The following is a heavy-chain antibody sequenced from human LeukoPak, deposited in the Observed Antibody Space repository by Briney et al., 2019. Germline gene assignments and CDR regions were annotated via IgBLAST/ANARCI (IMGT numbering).Heavy chain of an antibody. V-gene: IGHV3-23*01. D-gene: IGHD3-10*01. CDR3: AREISGGYYYYYYMDV. CDR1: GFTFGDYG. Sequence: GGSLRLSCIASGFTFGDYGMNWVRQVPGKGLEWVSHIGGGGATTYYADSVKGRFTISRDNSKNTLYLQMNSLRAEDTAVYYCAREISGGYYYYYYMDVWGKGTTVTVSS. CDR2: IGGGGATT. J-gene: IGHJ6*03.